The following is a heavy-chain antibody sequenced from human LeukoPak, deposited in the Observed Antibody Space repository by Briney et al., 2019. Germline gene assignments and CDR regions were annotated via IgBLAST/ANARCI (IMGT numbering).Heavy chain of an antibody. CDR2: VSKSRST. J-gene: IGHJ3*01. D-gene: IGHD3-16*01. CDR1: GGSISSHF. Sequence: PSETLSLTCTVSGGSISSHFWTWIRQAPGKRLEWLGYVSKSRSTNYNPSLQSRTTISLDTSKNQFSLILTSVTAADTAVYFCARDDYGVFDAFDVWGQGTVVTVSS. CDR3: ARDDYGVFDAFDV. V-gene: IGHV4-4*08.